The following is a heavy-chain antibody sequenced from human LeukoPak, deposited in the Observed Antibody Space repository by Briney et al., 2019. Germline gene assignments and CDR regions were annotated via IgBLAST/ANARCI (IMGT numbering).Heavy chain of an antibody. V-gene: IGHV3-21*01. J-gene: IGHJ4*02. CDR2: ITSSSSYI. CDR1: GFTLSTYT. CDR3: ARHVVAVGFDY. D-gene: IGHD3-22*01. Sequence: GGSLRLSCAASGFTLSTYTMNWVRQAPGEGLEWVSSITSSSSYIYYADSVKGRFTISRDNAKNSLYLQMNSLRVEDTAVYYCARHVVAVGFDYWGQGTLVTVSS.